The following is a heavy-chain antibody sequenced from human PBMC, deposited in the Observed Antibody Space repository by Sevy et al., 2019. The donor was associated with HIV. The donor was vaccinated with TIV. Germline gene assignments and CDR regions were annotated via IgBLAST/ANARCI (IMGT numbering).Heavy chain of an antibody. CDR2: IYSGGTT. CDR1: GFTISNNY. D-gene: IGHD6-13*01. J-gene: IGHJ4*02. Sequence: GGSLRLSCAASGFTISNNYMNWVRQAPGKGLEWVSLIYSGGTTHYADSVKGRFTISRDHSKNTLYLQMSSLRAEDTAIYYCARDPPGIAATGSGWGQGTLVTVSS. CDR3: ARDPPGIAATGSG. V-gene: IGHV3-53*01.